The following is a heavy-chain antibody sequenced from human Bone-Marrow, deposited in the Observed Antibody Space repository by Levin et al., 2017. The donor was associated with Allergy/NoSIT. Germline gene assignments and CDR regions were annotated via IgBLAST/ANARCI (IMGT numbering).Heavy chain of an antibody. V-gene: IGHV3-9*01. CDR2: ISWNSGPI. Sequence: GGSLRLSCVGSGFAFDDYAMNWVRQVPGRGLEWVAGISWNSGPIGHAASVGGRFTISRDNAKNSLYLQMNSLRPEDSALYYCVKERVPGDSTGYYLTSEYFQHWGQGTLVTVSS. D-gene: IGHD2/OR15-2a*01. CDR3: VKERVPGDSTGYYLTSEYFQH. J-gene: IGHJ1*01. CDR1: GFAFDDYA.